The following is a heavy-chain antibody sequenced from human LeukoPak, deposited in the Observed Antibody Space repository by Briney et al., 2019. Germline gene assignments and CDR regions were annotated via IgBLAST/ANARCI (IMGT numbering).Heavy chain of an antibody. J-gene: IGHJ4*02. CDR3: ARDLFFGSATLDY. CDR2: IYTSGST. Sequence: SQTLSLTCTVSGGSISSGSYYWSWIRQPAGKGLEWIGRIYTSGSTNYNPSLKSRVTISVDTSKIQFSLKLSSVTAADTAVYYCARDLFFGSATLDYWGQGTLVTVSS. V-gene: IGHV4-61*02. CDR1: GGSISSGSYY. D-gene: IGHD3-10*01.